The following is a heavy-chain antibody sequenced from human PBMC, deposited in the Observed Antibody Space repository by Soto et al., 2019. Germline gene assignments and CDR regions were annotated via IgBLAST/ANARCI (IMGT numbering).Heavy chain of an antibody. CDR3: ATTDPY. CDR1: GFTFSSYG. J-gene: IGHJ4*02. V-gene: IGHV3-33*01. CDR2: IWFDGSNK. Sequence: QVQLVESGGGVVQPGRSLRLSCAASGFTFSSYGMHWVRQAPGKGLEWVAVIWFDGSNKFYADSVKGRFTISRDNSKNTVSLQINSLRDEDSAAYYCATTDPYWGQGTLDTVSS.